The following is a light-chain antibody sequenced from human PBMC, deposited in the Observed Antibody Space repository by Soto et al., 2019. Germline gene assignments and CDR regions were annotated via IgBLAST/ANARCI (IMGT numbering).Light chain of an antibody. CDR1: QSVSNNY. V-gene: IGKV3-11*01. CDR3: QQRSNWPLT. J-gene: IGKJ4*01. CDR2: GAS. Sequence: EIMLTQSPGTLSLTPGERATLSCRASQSVSNNYLAWYQQKPGQAPRLLIYGASNRATGIPARFSGSGSGTDFTLTISSLEPEDFAVYYCQQRSNWPLTFGGGTKVDI.